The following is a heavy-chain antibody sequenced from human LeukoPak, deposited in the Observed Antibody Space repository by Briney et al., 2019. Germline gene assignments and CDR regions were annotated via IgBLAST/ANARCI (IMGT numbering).Heavy chain of an antibody. CDR1: GYTFTGYY. D-gene: IGHD3-9*01. CDR3: ARDSGYDILTGYYKGDFDY. Sequence: ASVKVSCKASGYTFTGYYMHWVRQAPGQGLEWMGWINPNSGGTNYAQKFQGRVTMIRDTSISTAYMELSRLRSDDTAVYYCARDSGYDILTGYYKGDFDYWGQGTLVTVSS. J-gene: IGHJ4*02. V-gene: IGHV1-2*02. CDR2: INPNSGGT.